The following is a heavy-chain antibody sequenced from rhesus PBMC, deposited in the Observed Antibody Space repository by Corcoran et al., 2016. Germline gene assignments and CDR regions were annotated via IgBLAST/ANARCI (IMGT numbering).Heavy chain of an antibody. CDR2: ISGSSGTT. CDR3: ARHRGGSDLDC. D-gene: IGHD6-25*01. V-gene: IGHV4-99*01. J-gene: IGHJ4*01. Sequence: QVQLQESGPGLVKPSETLSLTCAVSGYSISSGYYWGWIRQPPGKGLEYIGYISGSSGTTYYNPSLNSRVTISNDTSKNQFSLTLSSVTAADTAVYYCARHRGGSDLDCWGQGVLVTVSS. CDR1: GYSISSGYY.